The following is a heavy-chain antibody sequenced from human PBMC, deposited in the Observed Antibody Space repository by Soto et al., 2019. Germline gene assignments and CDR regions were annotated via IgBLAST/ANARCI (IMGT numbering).Heavy chain of an antibody. D-gene: IGHD3-10*01. Sequence: PSETRSRTWTVSGGSISSYYWSGMRQPPGKGLEWIGYIYYSGSTNYNPSLKSRVTISVDTSKNQFSLKLSSVTAADTAVYYCARGRGSGSSFYYYGMDVWGQGTTVTVSS. V-gene: IGHV4-59*01. CDR1: GGSISSYY. CDR3: ARGRGSGSSFYYYGMDV. J-gene: IGHJ6*02. CDR2: IYYSGST.